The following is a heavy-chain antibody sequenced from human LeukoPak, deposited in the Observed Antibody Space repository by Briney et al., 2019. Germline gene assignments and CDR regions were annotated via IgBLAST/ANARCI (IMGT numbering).Heavy chain of an antibody. D-gene: IGHD3-16*01. CDR2: IHYSGIA. J-gene: IGHJ6*02. Sequence: SETLSLTCSVSGGSISGYYWTWVRQPPGRGLEWIGQIHYSGIADYNPSLKSRITMSVDTSRNQISLKLSSVTAADTAIYYCVRFGVNYDMDVWGQGTTVTVFS. CDR1: GGSISGYY. V-gene: IGHV4-59*01. CDR3: VRFGVNYDMDV.